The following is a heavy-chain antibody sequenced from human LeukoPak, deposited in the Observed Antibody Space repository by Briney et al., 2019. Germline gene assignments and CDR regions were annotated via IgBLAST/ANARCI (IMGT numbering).Heavy chain of an antibody. CDR2: IKQDGSEK. V-gene: IGHV3-7*01. Sequence: GGSLRLSCAASGFTFSTYWMSWVRQAPGKGLEWVANIKQDGSEKYYVDSVKGRFTISRDNAKNSLYLQMNSLRAEDTAVYYCARAYPDYYGSGSFLPGYYYMDVWGKGTTVTISS. CDR3: ARAYPDYYGSGSFLPGYYYMDV. D-gene: IGHD3-10*01. CDR1: GFTFSTYW. J-gene: IGHJ6*03.